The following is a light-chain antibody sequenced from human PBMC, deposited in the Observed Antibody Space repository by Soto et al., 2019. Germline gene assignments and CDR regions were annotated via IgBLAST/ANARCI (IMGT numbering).Light chain of an antibody. CDR3: CSYAGTYSVI. CDR1: SSDVGRYNY. V-gene: IGLV2-11*01. CDR2: DVD. Sequence: QSALTQPRSVSGSPGQSVTISCTGTSSDVGRYNYVSWYQQHPGKAPKLMIYDVDKRPSGVPDRFSGSKSGDTASLTISGLQAEDEADYYCCSYAGTYSVIVGGGTKLTVL. J-gene: IGLJ2*01.